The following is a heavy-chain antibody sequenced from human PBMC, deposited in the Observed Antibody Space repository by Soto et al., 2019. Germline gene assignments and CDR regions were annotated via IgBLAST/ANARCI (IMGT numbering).Heavy chain of an antibody. V-gene: IGHV3-74*01. CDR2: INSDGSST. Sequence: GSLRLSCAASGFTFSSYWMHWVRQAPGKGLVWVSRINSDGSSTSYADSVKGRFTISRDNAKNTLYLQMNSLRAEDTAVYYCARVLAFLGYCSGGSCDYYYYGMDVWGQGTTVTVSS. CDR1: GFTFSSYW. D-gene: IGHD2-15*01. J-gene: IGHJ6*02. CDR3: ARVLAFLGYCSGGSCDYYYYGMDV.